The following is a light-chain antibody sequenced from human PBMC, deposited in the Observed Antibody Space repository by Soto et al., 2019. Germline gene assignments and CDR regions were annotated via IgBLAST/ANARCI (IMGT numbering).Light chain of an antibody. V-gene: IGLV2-14*01. Sequence: QSAPTQPASVSGSPGQSITISCTGTSSDVGGYNYVSWYQQHPGKAPKLMIYDVSNRPSGVSNRFSGSKSGNTASLTISGLQAEDEADYYCSSYTSSSTLVFGGGTKLTV. CDR3: SSYTSSSTLV. CDR2: DVS. CDR1: SSDVGGYNY. J-gene: IGLJ2*01.